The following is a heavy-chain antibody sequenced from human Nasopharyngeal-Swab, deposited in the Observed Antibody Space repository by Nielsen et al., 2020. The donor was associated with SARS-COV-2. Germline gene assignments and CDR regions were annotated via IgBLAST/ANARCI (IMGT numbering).Heavy chain of an antibody. D-gene: IGHD2-15*01. V-gene: IGHV3-30*03. CDR1: GFTFSSYD. J-gene: IGHJ4*02. Sequence: GESLKISCAASGFTFSSYDMHWVRQAPGKGLEWVAVVSHDGSNKYYADSVKGRFTISRDNSKNTLFPQMSSLRGEDTAVYYCVHCSGGSCYSGFDHWGQGTLVTVSS. CDR2: VSHDGSNK. CDR3: VHCSGGSCYSGFDH.